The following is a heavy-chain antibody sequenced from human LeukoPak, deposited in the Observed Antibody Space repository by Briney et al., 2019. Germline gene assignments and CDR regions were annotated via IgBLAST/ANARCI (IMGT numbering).Heavy chain of an antibody. CDR2: IIPIFDTA. J-gene: IGHJ4*02. CDR3: ARDLLGSATSYSSGAWDY. CDR1: GYTFTNYY. Sequence: GAAVTVSFKASGYTFTNYYMHWVRQAPGQGLEWMGGIIPIFDTADNAQKFQGRLTITADESTSTAYMELSSLRAEDTAVYYCARDLLGSATSYSSGAWDYWGQGTLVTVSS. V-gene: IGHV1-69*13. D-gene: IGHD3-9*01.